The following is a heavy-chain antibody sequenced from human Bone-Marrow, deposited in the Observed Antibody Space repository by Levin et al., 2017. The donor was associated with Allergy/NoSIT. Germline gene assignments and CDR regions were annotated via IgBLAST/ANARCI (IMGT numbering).Heavy chain of an antibody. CDR3: ARDRGSEWWHSSDV. CDR1: GYTFTNYG. J-gene: IGHJ3*01. D-gene: IGHD2-15*01. CDR2: IKTGNGDT. V-gene: IGHV1-3*04. Sequence: TGGSLRLSCRASGYTFTNYGIHWVRQAPGQRLEWMGWIKTGNGDTQYSQNLRDRVTITRDTSASSAYLDLSSLRAEDTAVYYCARDRGSEWWHSSDVWGQGTLVTVSS.